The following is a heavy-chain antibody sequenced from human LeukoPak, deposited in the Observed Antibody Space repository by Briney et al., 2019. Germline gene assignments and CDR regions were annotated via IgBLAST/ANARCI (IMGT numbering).Heavy chain of an antibody. Sequence: GGSLRLSCAASGFTVSSNYMSWVRQAPGKGLEWVSVIYSGGSTYYADSVKGRFTISRDNSKNTLCLQMNSLRAEDTAVYYCAAEDSGWYEADPYYFDYWGQGTLVTVSS. CDR3: AAEDSGWYEADPYYFDY. J-gene: IGHJ4*02. D-gene: IGHD6-19*01. CDR1: GFTVSSNY. V-gene: IGHV3-66*02. CDR2: IYSGGST.